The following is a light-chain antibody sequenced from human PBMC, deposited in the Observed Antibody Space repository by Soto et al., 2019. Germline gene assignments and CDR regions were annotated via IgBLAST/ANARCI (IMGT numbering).Light chain of an antibody. CDR1: QSVRADY. CDR3: QHYSTSLT. CDR2: GAS. J-gene: IGKJ4*01. V-gene: IGKV3-20*01. Sequence: EIVLTQSPDTLSLSPGERATLSCRASQSVRADYLTWYQQRRGQPPRLLIYGASNRATGIPDRFSGSGSGTDFTLTISRLEPEDFAVYYCQHYSTSLTFGGGAKVEI.